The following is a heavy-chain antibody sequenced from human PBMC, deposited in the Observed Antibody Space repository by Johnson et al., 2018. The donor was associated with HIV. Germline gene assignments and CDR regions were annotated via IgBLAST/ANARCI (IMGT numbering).Heavy chain of an antibody. J-gene: IGHJ3*02. V-gene: IGHV3-30*03. CDR3: ARDRGGGTEAGAFDI. Sequence: QVQLVESGGGVVQPGRSLRLSCAASGFTFSDYGMHWVRQAPGKGLVWVAVISYDGSNKYYADSVKGRFTISRYNSKNTLYLQMNSLRAEDTAVYYCARDRGGGTEAGAFDIWGQGTMVTVSS. CDR1: GFTFSDYG. CDR2: ISYDGSNK. D-gene: IGHD2-15*01.